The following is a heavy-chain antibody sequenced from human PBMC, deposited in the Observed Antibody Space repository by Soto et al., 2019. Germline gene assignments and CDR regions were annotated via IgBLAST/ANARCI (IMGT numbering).Heavy chain of an antibody. D-gene: IGHD2-8*01. V-gene: IGHV3-23*01. CDR3: AKEPSNVIMVHSLDY. Sequence: GKGLEWVSAISGSGGSTYYADSVKGRFTISRDNSKNTLYLQMNSLRAEDTAVYYCAKEPSNVIMVHSLDYWGQRTLVTVSS. J-gene: IGHJ4*02. CDR2: ISGSGGST.